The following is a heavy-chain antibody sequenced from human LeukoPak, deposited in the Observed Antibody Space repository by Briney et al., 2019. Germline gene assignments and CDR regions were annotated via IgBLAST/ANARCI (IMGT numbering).Heavy chain of an antibody. J-gene: IGHJ4*02. CDR2: ISGSSSTI. CDR1: GFTFSSYS. V-gene: IGHV3-48*01. CDR3: AKQVLAYYYDSSGYYFDY. Sequence: GGSLRLSCAASGFTFSSYSMNWVRQAPGKGLEWVSYISGSSSTIYYADSVKGRFTISRDNAKNSLYLQMNSLRAEDTAVYYCAKQVLAYYYDSSGYYFDYWGQGTLVTVSS. D-gene: IGHD3-22*01.